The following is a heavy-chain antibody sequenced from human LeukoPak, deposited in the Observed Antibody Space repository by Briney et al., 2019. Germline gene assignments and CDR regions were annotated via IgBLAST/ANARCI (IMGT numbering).Heavy chain of an antibody. V-gene: IGHV4-59*01. J-gene: IGHJ4*02. CDR3: ARGDFWSGAPTD. CDR2: IYYTGRA. Sequence: SETLSLTCTVSGDSISRYYWSWIRQAPGTGLEWIGYIYYTGRADYNPSLKSRVSMSVDTSKNQFSLRANSMTAADTAVYYCARGDFWSGAPTDWGQGALVTVSS. CDR1: GDSISRYY. D-gene: IGHD3-3*01.